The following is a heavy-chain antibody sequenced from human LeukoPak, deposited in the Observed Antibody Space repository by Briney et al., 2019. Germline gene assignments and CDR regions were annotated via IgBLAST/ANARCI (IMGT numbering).Heavy chain of an antibody. J-gene: IGHJ4*02. D-gene: IGHD3-10*01. Sequence: GGSLRLSCAASGFTFSSYGMHWVRQAPGKGLEWVAVISYDGSNKYYADSVKGRFTISRDNSKNTLYLQMNSLSAEDTAVYYCAKDMAGSGPPFDYWGQGTLVTVSS. CDR1: GFTFSSYG. V-gene: IGHV3-30*18. CDR3: AKDMAGSGPPFDY. CDR2: ISYDGSNK.